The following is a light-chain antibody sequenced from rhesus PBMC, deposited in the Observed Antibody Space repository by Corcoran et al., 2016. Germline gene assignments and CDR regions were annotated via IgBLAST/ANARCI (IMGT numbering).Light chain of an antibody. CDR3: QQYHILPYI. CDR2: YAT. CDR1: QGISRY. V-gene: IGKV1-25*01. J-gene: IGKJ2*01. Sequence: DIQMTQSPSSVSASVGDRVTITCRASQGISRYLAWYQQKPGKAPTLLIYYATTFQNGVPSRFSGSGAGKAFTLTISRLQPEDFATYYCQQYHILPYIFGQGTKVEIK.